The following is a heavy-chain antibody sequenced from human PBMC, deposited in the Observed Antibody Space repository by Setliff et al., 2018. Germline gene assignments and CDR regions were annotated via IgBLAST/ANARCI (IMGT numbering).Heavy chain of an antibody. D-gene: IGHD3-3*01. V-gene: IGHV4-39*07. CDR1: GGSISSRSYY. Sequence: SETLSLTCTVSGGSISSRSYYWGWIRQPPGKGLEWIGSIYYSGSTYYKPSLKSRVTISVDTSKNQFSLKLSSVTAADAAVYYCARGGKILEWLYAHDYWGQGTLVTVSS. CDR2: IYYSGST. J-gene: IGHJ4*02. CDR3: ARGGKILEWLYAHDY.